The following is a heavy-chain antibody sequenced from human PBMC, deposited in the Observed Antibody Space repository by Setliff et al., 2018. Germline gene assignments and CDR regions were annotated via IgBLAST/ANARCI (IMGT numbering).Heavy chain of an antibody. Sequence: KTSETLSLTCTVSGGSISSYYWSWIRQPPGKGLEWIGYIYNSGSTNYNPSLKSRVSISADTSKNLLSLTLKSVTAADTAVYYCAKEHVVISYVSNTHQHYGMDVWGQGTTVTVSS. D-gene: IGHD2-21*01. CDR2: IYNSGST. V-gene: IGHV4-4*08. J-gene: IGHJ6*02. CDR1: GGSISSYY. CDR3: AKEHVVISYVSNTHQHYGMDV.